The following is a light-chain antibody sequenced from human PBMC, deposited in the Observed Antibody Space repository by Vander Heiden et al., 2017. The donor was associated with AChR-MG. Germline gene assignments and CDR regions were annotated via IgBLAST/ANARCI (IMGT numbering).Light chain of an antibody. CDR2: GGS. CDR1: QSVSSSY. Sequence: IVLTQSPGPPSLSPGERATLHGRASQSVSSSYLAWDLQKPGQAPRLLSYGGSSRATGIPDRFSGSGSGTDFTLTISRLEPEDLAVYYCQQYGSAPRTFGQGTKLEIK. V-gene: IGKV3-20*01. J-gene: IGKJ2*01. CDR3: QQYGSAPRT.